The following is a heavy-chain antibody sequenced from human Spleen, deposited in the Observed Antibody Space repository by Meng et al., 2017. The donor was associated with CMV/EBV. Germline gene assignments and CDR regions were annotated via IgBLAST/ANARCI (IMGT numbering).Heavy chain of an antibody. D-gene: IGHD3-3*01. CDR2: INHSGNT. CDR3: ARGPPFPLKIFGVAPVDY. Sequence: SFSGYYWSWVRQPPGKGLGWIGEINHSGNTNYNPSLKSRVTISVDASKNQFSLKLSSVTAADTAVYYCARGPPFPLKIFGVAPVDYWGQGTLVTVSS. CDR1: SFSGYY. J-gene: IGHJ4*02. V-gene: IGHV4-34*01.